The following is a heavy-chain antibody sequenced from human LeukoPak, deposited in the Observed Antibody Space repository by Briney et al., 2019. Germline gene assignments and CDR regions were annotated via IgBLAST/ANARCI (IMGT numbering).Heavy chain of an antibody. CDR3: ARGSLTYYDFWSGYSPFDY. CDR2: ISACNGNT. D-gene: IGHD3-3*01. Sequence: ASVKVSCKASGYTFTSYGISWVRQAPGQGLEWMGWISACNGNTNYAQKLQGRVTMTTDTSTSTAYMELRSLRSDDTAVYYCARGSLTYYDFWSGYSPFDYWGQGTLVTVSS. V-gene: IGHV1-18*01. CDR1: GYTFTSYG. J-gene: IGHJ4*02.